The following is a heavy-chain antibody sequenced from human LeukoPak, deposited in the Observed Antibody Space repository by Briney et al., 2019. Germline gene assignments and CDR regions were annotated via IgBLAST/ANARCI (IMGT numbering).Heavy chain of an antibody. CDR1: GGSISSSSYY. CDR3: ARDSDGDFDY. D-gene: IGHD4-17*01. CDR2: IYYSGST. V-gene: IGHV4-61*01. J-gene: IGHJ4*02. Sequence: SETLSLTCTVSGGSISSSSYYWSWIRQPPGKGLEWIGYIYYSGSTNYNPSLKSRVTISVDTSKNQFSLKLSSVTAADTAVYYCARDSDGDFDYWGQGTLVTVSS.